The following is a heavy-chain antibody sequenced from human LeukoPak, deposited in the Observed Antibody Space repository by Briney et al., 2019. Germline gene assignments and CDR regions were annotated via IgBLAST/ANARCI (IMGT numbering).Heavy chain of an antibody. J-gene: IGHJ3*02. CDR3: ARGRDDFWSGYYPAFDI. CDR2: ITSSGRYI. V-gene: IGHV3-21*01. D-gene: IGHD3-3*01. Sequence: GGSLRLSCAASGFTFSSYSMNWVRQAPGKGLEWVSSITSSGRYIYYADSVKGRFTISRDNSENSLYLQMDSLTAEGTAVYYCARGRDDFWSGYYPAFDIWGQGTMVTVSS. CDR1: GFTFSSYS.